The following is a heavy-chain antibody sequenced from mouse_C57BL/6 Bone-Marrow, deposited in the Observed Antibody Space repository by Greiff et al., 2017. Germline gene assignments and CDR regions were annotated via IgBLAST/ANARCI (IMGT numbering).Heavy chain of an antibody. Sequence: VQRVESGAELARPGASVKLSCKASGYTFTSYGISWVKQRTGQGLEWIGEIYPRSGNTYYNEKFKGKATLTADKSSSTAYMELRSLTSEDSAVYFCARNDGSSYEGYWGQGTTLTVSS. J-gene: IGHJ2*01. CDR2: IYPRSGNT. D-gene: IGHD1-1*01. V-gene: IGHV1-81*01. CDR1: GYTFTSYG. CDR3: ARNDGSSYEGY.